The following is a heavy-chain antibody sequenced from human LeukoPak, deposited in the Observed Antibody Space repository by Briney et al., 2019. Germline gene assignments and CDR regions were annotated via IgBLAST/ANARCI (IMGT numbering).Heavy chain of an antibody. CDR2: ITRGASGM. Sequence: GGSLRLSCSASGVIFSSYDMNWVRQAPGKGLEWISYITRGASGMSYADSVKGRFTVARDNAKSSLYLQMNSLRAEDTAVYYCGPDMNVSSTYYFAYWGRGILVTVS. D-gene: IGHD2-2*01. J-gene: IGHJ4*02. CDR1: GVIFSSYD. V-gene: IGHV3-48*03. CDR3: GPDMNVSSTYYFAY.